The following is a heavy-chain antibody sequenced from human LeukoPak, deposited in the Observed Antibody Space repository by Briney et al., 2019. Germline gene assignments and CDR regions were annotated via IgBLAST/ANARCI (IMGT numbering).Heavy chain of an antibody. CDR3: ARDLGFGDYLGLAFDH. CDR1: GYTFTSYG. Sequence: ASVKVSCKASGYTFTSYGISWVRQAPGQGLEWMGWISAYNGNTNYAQKLQGRVTITTDTSTSTAYMEVRSLRYDDTAVYYCARDLGFGDYLGLAFDHWGQGTLVTVSS. D-gene: IGHD4-17*01. CDR2: ISAYNGNT. J-gene: IGHJ5*02. V-gene: IGHV1-18*01.